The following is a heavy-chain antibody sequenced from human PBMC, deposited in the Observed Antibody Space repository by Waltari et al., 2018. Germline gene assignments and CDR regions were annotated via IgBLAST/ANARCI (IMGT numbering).Heavy chain of an antibody. J-gene: IGHJ6*03. CDR3: AKSIRAVRGVTPGQYYYYYMDV. Sequence: QVQLVESGGGVVQPGRSLRLSCAASGFTFSSYGLHWVRQATGKGLEWVAVIWYDGSNKYYADSVKGRFTISRDNSKNTLYLQMNSLRAEDTAMYYCAKSIRAVRGVTPGQYYYYYMDVWGKGTTVTVSS. CDR2: IWYDGSNK. D-gene: IGHD3-10*01. V-gene: IGHV3-30*18. CDR1: GFTFSSYG.